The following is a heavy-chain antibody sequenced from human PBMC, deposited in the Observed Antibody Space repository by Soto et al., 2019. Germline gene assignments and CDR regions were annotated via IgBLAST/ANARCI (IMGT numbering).Heavy chain of an antibody. J-gene: IGHJ5*02. CDR1: GGSISGFY. V-gene: IGHV4-4*07. D-gene: IGHD1-1*01. CDR2: IYATGTT. CDR3: VRDGTKTLRDWFDP. Sequence: EPLSLTCTAAGGSISGFYWGWIRKSAGKGLEWIGRIYATGTTDYNPSLKSRVMMSVDTSKKQFSLKLRSVTAADTAVYYCVRDGTKTLRDWFDPWGQGISVTVSS.